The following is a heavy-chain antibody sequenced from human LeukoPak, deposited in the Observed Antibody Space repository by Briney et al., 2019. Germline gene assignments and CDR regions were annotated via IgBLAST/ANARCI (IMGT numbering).Heavy chain of an antibody. D-gene: IGHD3-22*01. CDR1: GYTFTGYY. J-gene: IGHJ6*03. Sequence: ASVEVSCKASGYTFTGYYMHWVRQAPGQGLEWMGWINPNSGGTNYAQKFQGRVTMTSDMSTSTVYMELSSLRSEDTAVYYCARSSGYYSSLFYMHVWGKGTTVTVSS. CDR3: ARSSGYYSSLFYMHV. CDR2: INPNSGGT. V-gene: IGHV1-2*02.